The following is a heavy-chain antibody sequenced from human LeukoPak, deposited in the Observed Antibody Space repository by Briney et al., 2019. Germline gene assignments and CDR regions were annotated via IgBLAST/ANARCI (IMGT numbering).Heavy chain of an antibody. J-gene: IGHJ1*01. Sequence: GEYLRPSCVASGCSLSFYGLLWVGQGRGTGLLWLTTISYDGNDEYYADSVKGRFTISRDNSKNTLYLEMSSLRIEDTAVYYCAKDPYSSRMEYFQQWGQGTLVIVSS. V-gene: IGHV3-30*18. CDR2: ISYDGNDE. CDR3: AKDPYSSRMEYFQQ. CDR1: GCSLSFYG. D-gene: IGHD3-22*01.